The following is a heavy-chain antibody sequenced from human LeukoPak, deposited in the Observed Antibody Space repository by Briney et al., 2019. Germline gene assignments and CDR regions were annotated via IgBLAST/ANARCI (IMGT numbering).Heavy chain of an antibody. D-gene: IGHD3-22*01. CDR2: IYYSGST. J-gene: IGHJ6*03. CDR3: ARRVTYYYDSSGYYYYYYMDV. Sequence: SETLALTCTVSGGSISSSSYYWGWIRQPPGKGLEWIGSIYYSGSTYYNPSLKSRVTISVDTSKNQFSLKLSSVTAADTAVYYCARRVTYYYDSSGYYYYYYMDVWGKGTTVTISS. CDR1: GGSISSSSYY. V-gene: IGHV4-39*01.